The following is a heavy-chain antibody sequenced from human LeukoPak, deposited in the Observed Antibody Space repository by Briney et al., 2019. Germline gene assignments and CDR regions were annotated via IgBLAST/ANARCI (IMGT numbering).Heavy chain of an antibody. Sequence: GGSLRLSCVASGFTFSDYWMHWVRQAPGKGLVWVSRISSDGSSTTYADSVKGRFTSSRDNAKNTLYLQMNSLRAEDTAVYCATSPVVTEDWGQGTLVTVSS. V-gene: IGHV3-74*01. D-gene: IGHD2-21*02. J-gene: IGHJ4*02. CDR2: ISSDGSST. CDR1: GFTFSDYW. CDR3: ATSPVVTED.